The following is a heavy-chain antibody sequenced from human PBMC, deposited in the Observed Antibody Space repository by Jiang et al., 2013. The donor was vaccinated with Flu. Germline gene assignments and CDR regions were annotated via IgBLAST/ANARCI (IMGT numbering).Heavy chain of an antibody. D-gene: IGHD1-14*01. V-gene: IGHV3-48*03. CDR3: ARVRDPEAFDI. J-gene: IGHJ3*02. Sequence: VQLVESGGGLVQPGGSLRLSCAASGFTFSSYEMNWVRQAPGKGLEWVSYISSSGSTIYYADSVKGRFTISRDNAKNSLYLQMNSLRAEDTAVYYCARVRDPEAFDIWAKGQWSPSLQ. CDR1: GFTFSSYE. CDR2: ISSSGSTI.